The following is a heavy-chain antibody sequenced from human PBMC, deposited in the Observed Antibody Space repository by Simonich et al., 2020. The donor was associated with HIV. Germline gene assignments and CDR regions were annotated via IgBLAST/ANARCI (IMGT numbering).Heavy chain of an antibody. CDR2: IYYTGIT. CDR1: GDTISSYY. V-gene: IGHV4-59*08. Sequence: QVQLQESGPGLVKPSETLSLTCTGSGDTISSYYWSWIRQPPGRGLEWIGHIYYTGITNYNPSLKSRFTISVDTAKNQFSLNLTSVTAADTAVYYCARGLFLSSWAPFHYWGQGTLVTVSS. D-gene: IGHD6-13*01. J-gene: IGHJ4*02. CDR3: ARGLFLSSWAPFHY.